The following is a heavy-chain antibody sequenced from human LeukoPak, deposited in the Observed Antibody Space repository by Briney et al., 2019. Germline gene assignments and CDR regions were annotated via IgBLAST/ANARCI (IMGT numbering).Heavy chain of an antibody. V-gene: IGHV4-59*01. CDR1: GGSISSYY. CDR3: AREGHYYDSSGRDYYYGMDV. CDR2: IYYSGST. D-gene: IGHD3-22*01. J-gene: IGHJ6*02. Sequence: SETLSLTCTVSGGSISSYYWSWIRQPPGQGLEWIGYIYYSGSTNYNPSLKSRVTISVDTSKNQFSLKLSSVTAADTAVYYCAREGHYYDSSGRDYYYGMDVWGQGTTITVSS.